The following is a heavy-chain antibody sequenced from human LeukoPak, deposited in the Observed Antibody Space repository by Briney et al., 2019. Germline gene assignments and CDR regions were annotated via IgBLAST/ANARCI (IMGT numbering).Heavy chain of an antibody. CDR3: ARSVGSSSWSRVWYFDL. CDR2: IYYSGST. J-gene: IGHJ2*01. CDR1: GGSISSYY. Sequence: SETLSLTCTVSGGSISSYYWSWIRQPQGKGLEWIGYIYYSGSTNYNPSLKSRVTISVDTSKNQFSLKLSSVTAADTAVYYCARSVGSSSWSRVWYFDLWGRGTLVTVSS. V-gene: IGHV4-59*08. D-gene: IGHD6-13*01.